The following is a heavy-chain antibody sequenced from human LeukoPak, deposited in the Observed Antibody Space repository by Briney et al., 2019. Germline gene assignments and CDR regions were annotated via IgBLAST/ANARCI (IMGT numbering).Heavy chain of an antibody. Sequence: PGGSLRLSCAASGFTFSSYSMNWVRQAPGKGLEWVSSISSSSYIYYADSVKGRFTISRDNAKNSLYLQMNSLRAEDTAVYYCARAIIAVAGEFDYWGQGTLVTVSS. J-gene: IGHJ4*02. CDR2: ISSSSYI. D-gene: IGHD6-19*01. CDR1: GFTFSSYS. CDR3: ARAIIAVAGEFDY. V-gene: IGHV3-21*04.